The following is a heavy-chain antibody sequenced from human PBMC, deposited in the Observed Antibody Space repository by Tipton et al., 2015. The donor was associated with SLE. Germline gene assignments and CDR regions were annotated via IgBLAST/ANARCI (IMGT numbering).Heavy chain of an antibody. CDR1: GGTFSSYA. V-gene: IGHV1-69*05. J-gene: IGHJ4*02. D-gene: IGHD3-22*01. CDR2: IIPIFGTA. CDR3: ARENYYDSTLGWYFDY. Sequence: QSGPEVKKPGSSVKVSCKASGGTFSSYAISWVRQAPGQGLEWMGGIIPIFGTANYAQKFQGRVTITTDESTSTAYMELSSLRSEDTAVYYCARENYYDSTLGWYFDYWGQGTLVTVSS.